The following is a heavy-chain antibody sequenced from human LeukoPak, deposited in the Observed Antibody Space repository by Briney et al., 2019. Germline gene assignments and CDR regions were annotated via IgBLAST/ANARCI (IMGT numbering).Heavy chain of an antibody. D-gene: IGHD3-10*01. CDR3: AAICFGNLAIDY. CDR1: GGAVTSNSYY. Sequence: SETLSLTCTVSGGAVTSNSYYWSRIRQPPGKGLEWIGYISYSGSTNYNPSLKSRITILVDTSKNQFSLKLTSVTAADTAVYYCAAICFGNLAIDYWGQGTLVTVSS. J-gene: IGHJ4*02. V-gene: IGHV4-61*01. CDR2: ISYSGST.